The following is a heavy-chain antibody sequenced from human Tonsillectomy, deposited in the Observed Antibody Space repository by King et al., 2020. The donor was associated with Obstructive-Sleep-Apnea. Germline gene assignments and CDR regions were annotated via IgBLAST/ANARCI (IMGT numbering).Heavy chain of an antibody. J-gene: IGHJ4*02. CDR2: IDPSDSFS. Sequence: VQLVESGAEVKKPGESLRISCKGSGYSFTSYYIVWVRQMPGRGLEWVGRIDPSDSFSNYSPSFEGHVTISVDKSINTAYLQWSSLKASDTAMYYCAKEYSSSWSGDYWGQGTLVTVSS. D-gene: IGHD6-13*01. V-gene: IGHV5-10-1*03. CDR1: GYSFTSYY. CDR3: AKEYSSSWSGDY.